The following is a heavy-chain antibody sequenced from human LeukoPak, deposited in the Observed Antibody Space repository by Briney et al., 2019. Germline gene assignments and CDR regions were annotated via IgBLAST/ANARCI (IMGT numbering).Heavy chain of an antibody. CDR2: IYYSGST. V-gene: IGHV4-31*03. CDR1: GGSISSSGYY. Sequence: SQTLSLTCTVSGGSISSSGYYWSWIRHHPGKGLEWIRYIYYSGSTYYNPSLKSRVTISVDTSKNQFSLKLSSVTAADTAVYYCAKFRAGRPTPDAFDIWGQGTMVTVSS. J-gene: IGHJ3*02. CDR3: AKFRAGRPTPDAFDI.